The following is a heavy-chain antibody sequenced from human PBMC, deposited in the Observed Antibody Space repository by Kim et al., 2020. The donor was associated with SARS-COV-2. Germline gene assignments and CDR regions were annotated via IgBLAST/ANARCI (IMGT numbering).Heavy chain of an antibody. CDR3: AKDGEGLRYFDWLSHNWFDP. Sequence: GGSLRLSCVASGFTFSSYAMSWVRQAPGKGLEWVSAISGSGGSTYYADSVKGRFTISRDNSKNTLYLQMNSLRAEDTAVYYCAKDGEGLRYFDWLSHNWFDPWGQGTLVTVSS. D-gene: IGHD3-9*01. V-gene: IGHV3-23*01. J-gene: IGHJ5*02. CDR2: ISGSGGST. CDR1: GFTFSSYA.